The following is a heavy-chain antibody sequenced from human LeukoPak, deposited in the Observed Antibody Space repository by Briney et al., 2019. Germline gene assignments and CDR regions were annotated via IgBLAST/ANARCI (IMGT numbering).Heavy chain of an antibody. D-gene: IGHD3-22*01. Sequence: GGSLRLSCAASGFTFSNYAMTWVRPAPGKGLDWVSGISASGGTTYYADSVKGRFTISRDNSKNTLYLQMNSLRAEDTAVYYCAKRPRDSSGYYLGAFDMWGQGTMVTVSS. V-gene: IGHV3-23*01. CDR1: GFTFSNYA. CDR2: ISASGGTT. CDR3: AKRPRDSSGYYLGAFDM. J-gene: IGHJ3*02.